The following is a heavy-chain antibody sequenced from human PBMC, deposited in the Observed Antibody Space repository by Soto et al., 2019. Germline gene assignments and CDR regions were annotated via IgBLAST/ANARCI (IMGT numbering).Heavy chain of an antibody. Sequence: PGGSLRLSCAASGFTFSSYAMNWVRQAPGKGLEWVSTISGSGGRTYYADSVKGRFTISRDNSKNTLYLQMNSLRAEDTAVYYCANNWHGASRFDEWGQGILVTVSS. D-gene: IGHD2-15*01. V-gene: IGHV3-23*01. J-gene: IGHJ5*02. CDR3: ANNWHGASRFDE. CDR2: ISGSGGRT. CDR1: GFTFSSYA.